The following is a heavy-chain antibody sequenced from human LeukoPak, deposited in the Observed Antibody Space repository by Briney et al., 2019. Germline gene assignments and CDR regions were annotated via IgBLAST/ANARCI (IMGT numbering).Heavy chain of an antibody. J-gene: IGHJ4*02. CDR1: GVTLSRYG. V-gene: IGHV3-23*01. CDR3: AKTIAQIDVFDY. Sequence: RGSLSLSCAVSGVTLSRYGMPWVRQAPGKGLEWVSVISGSGGSTYYVDSVKGRFTISRDNSKNTLYLQMSSLRAEDTAVYYCAKTIAQIDVFDYWGQGTLVTVSS. CDR2: ISGSGGST. D-gene: IGHD3-10*01.